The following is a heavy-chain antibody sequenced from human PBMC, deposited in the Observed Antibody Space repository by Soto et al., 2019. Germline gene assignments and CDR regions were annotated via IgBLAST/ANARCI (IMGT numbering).Heavy chain of an antibody. Sequence: QVQLVQSGAEVKKPGASVKVSCKASGYTFTSYYMHWVRQAPGQGLEWMGIINPSGGSTSYAQKFPGRVTMTRETSTSTVYMELSSLRSEDTAVYYCASGGYGGNSDYWGQGTLVTVSS. V-gene: IGHV1-46*01. D-gene: IGHD2-21*02. CDR3: ASGGYGGNSDY. CDR2: INPSGGST. CDR1: GYTFTSYY. J-gene: IGHJ4*02.